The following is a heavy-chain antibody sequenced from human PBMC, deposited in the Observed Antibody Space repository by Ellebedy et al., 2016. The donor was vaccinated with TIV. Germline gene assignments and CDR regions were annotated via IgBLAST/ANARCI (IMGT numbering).Heavy chain of an antibody. CDR1: GFTFSSYG. J-gene: IGHJ6*02. V-gene: IGHV3-33*01. CDR3: ARDRTSSWSTSYYYAMDV. Sequence: PGGSLRLSCAASGFTFSSYGMHWVRQAPGKGLGWVAVIWYDGSNEKYADTVKGRFTISRDNSKNMLYLKMNSLRAEDTAVYYCARDRTSSWSTSYYYAMDVWGQGTTVIVSS. D-gene: IGHD6-13*01. CDR2: IWYDGSNE.